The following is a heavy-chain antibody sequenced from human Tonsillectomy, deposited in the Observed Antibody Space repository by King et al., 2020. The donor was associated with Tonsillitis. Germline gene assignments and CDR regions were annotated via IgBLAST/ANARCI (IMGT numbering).Heavy chain of an antibody. D-gene: IGHD3-3*01. V-gene: IGHV3-11*01. CDR3: ARTVLRFLEWFPFADY. CDR1: GFTFSDYY. J-gene: IGHJ4*02. Sequence: VQLVESGGGLVKPGGSLRLSCAASGFTFSDYYRSWFRQAPGKGLERGSYISSSGSTIYYADSVKGPFTISRDNAKNSLYLQMNSLRAEDTAVYYCARTVLRFLEWFPFADYWGQGTLVTVSS. CDR2: ISSSGSTI.